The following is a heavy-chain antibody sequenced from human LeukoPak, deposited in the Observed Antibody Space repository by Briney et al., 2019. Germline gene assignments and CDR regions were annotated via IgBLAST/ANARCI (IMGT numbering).Heavy chain of an antibody. CDR3: AKDSYYDTPSHFDY. J-gene: IGHJ4*02. Sequence: GGSLRLSCAASGFTFSSYGMHWVRQAPGKGLEWVAFIRYDGSNKYYADSVKGRFTISRDNSKNTLYLQMNSLRAEDTAVYYCAKDSYYDTPSHFDYWGQGTLVTVSS. D-gene: IGHD3-22*01. CDR2: IRYDGSNK. CDR1: GFTFSSYG. V-gene: IGHV3-30*02.